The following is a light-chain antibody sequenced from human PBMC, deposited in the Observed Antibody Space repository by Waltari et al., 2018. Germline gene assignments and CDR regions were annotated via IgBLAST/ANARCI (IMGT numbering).Light chain of an antibody. CDR1: HSTIGNND. CDR3: GTWDSSLSGAV. CDR2: EDS. V-gene: IGLV1-51*02. Sequence: QSVLTQPPSVSAAPGQRVTISCSGGHSTIGNNDVSWYRQFPGTAPKLLIYEDSGRPSGVPGRFSGSKSGTSATLDITGLQAGDEADYYCGTWDSSLSGAVFGGGTHLTVL. J-gene: IGLJ7*01.